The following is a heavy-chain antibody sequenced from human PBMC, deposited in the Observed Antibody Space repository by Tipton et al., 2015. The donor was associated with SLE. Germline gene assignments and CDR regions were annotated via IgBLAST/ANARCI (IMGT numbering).Heavy chain of an antibody. CDR2: IHYAGGT. V-gene: IGHV4-39*07. CDR1: GDSLSSNNYY. CDR3: ARQRGYYDGTPFPPWNFDL. J-gene: IGHJ2*01. D-gene: IGHD3-16*01. Sequence: TLSLTCSVSGDSLSSNNYYCGWIRQSPAQGLEWIGTIHYAGGTYYNPSLRSRLTISVDTSENHFSLNLNSVTAADTAVYFCARQRGYYDGTPFPPWNFDLWGRGTQVTVSS.